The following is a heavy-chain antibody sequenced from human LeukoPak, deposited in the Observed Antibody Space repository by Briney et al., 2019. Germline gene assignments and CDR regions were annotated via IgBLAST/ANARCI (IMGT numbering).Heavy chain of an antibody. CDR2: IYYSGST. J-gene: IGHJ4*02. Sequence: SETLSLTCTVSGGSISSSSYYWGWIRQPPGKGLEWIGSIYYSGSTYYNPSLKSRVTISVDTSKNQFSLKLSSVTAADTAVYYCARQGAARSFDYWGQGTLVTVSS. CDR1: GGSISSSSYY. V-gene: IGHV4-39*07. D-gene: IGHD6-6*01. CDR3: ARQGAARSFDY.